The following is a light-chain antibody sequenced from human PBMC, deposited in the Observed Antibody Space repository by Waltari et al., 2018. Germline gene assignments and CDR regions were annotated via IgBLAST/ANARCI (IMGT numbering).Light chain of an antibody. V-gene: IGLV3-21*02. CDR2: DDT. J-gene: IGLJ2*01. CDR1: NVVSKS. CDR3: QVWDTTSDRVV. Sequence: SYVLTQPPSASVATGATASLTCGGDNVVSKSVHWYQQKSGQAPPLVVYDDTARPSGIPDRFSASNSGNTATLTISRVENGDEADYYCQVWDTTSDRVVFGGGTKLTVL.